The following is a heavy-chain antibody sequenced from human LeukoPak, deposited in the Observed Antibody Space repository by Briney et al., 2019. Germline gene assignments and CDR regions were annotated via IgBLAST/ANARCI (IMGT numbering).Heavy chain of an antibody. V-gene: IGHV3-23*01. CDR3: AKTPPSGSGSYYWYFDY. Sequence: GGSLRLSCAASGFTFSTYGTSWVRQAPGRGLEWVSSISGSATTTDYADSVKGRFSISRDNSKNTLYLQMNSLRAEDTAVYYCAKTPPSGSGSYYWYFDYWGQGTLVTVSS. J-gene: IGHJ4*02. D-gene: IGHD3-10*01. CDR1: GFTFSTYG. CDR2: ISGSATTT.